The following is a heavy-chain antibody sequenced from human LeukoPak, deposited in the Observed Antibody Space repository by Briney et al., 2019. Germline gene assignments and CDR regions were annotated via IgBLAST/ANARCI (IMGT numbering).Heavy chain of an antibody. J-gene: IGHJ6*02. V-gene: IGHV3-53*01. CDR3: ARDRVDTVNDCYYGMDV. Sequence: GGSLRLSCAASGFTVSSNYMSWVRQAPGKGLKWVSVIYSGGSTYYADSVKGRFTISRDNSKNTLYLQMNSLRAEDTAVYYCARDRVDTVNDCYYGMDVWGQGTTVTVSS. CDR2: IYSGGST. CDR1: GFTVSSNY. D-gene: IGHD5-18*01.